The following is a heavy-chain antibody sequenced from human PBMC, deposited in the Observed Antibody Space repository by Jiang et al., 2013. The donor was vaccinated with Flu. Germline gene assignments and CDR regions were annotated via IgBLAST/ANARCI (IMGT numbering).Heavy chain of an antibody. V-gene: IGHV4-4*07. Sequence: TCTVSGGSISSYYWSWIRQPPEGTGVDWAYLYHGSTTYNPPPTSRVTMSVDTSKNQFSLKLSSVTAADTAVYYCARVHSSGYYYYFDYWGQGTLVTVSS. J-gene: IGHJ4*02. CDR2: LYHGST. D-gene: IGHD3-22*01. CDR3: ARVHSSGYYYYFDY. CDR1: GGSISSYY.